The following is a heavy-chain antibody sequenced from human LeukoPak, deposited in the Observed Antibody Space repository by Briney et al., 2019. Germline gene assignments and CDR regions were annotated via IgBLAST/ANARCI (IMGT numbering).Heavy chain of an antibody. V-gene: IGHV3-74*01. CDR1: GFTFSNYW. CDR2: IHSDGSST. Sequence: GGSLRLSCAASGFTFSNYWMHWVRQVPGKGLVWVSRIHSDGSSTYYAESVKGRFTIFRDNAKNTLYLQMSSPRAEDTGIYYCAREGLGYSLGYWGQGTLVTVSS. J-gene: IGHJ4*02. CDR3: AREGLGYSLGY. D-gene: IGHD5-18*01.